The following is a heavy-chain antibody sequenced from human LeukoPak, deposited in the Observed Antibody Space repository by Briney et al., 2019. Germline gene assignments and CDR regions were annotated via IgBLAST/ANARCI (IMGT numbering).Heavy chain of an antibody. D-gene: IGHD1-1*01. J-gene: IGHJ4*02. CDR3: AREDGGTLYY. Sequence: KASQTLSLTCAVSGGSLSSGGSSWSWIRQPPGKGLEWIGDIYHSGSTYYNPSLKSRVTISVDRSKNQFSLKLSSVTAADTAVYYCAREDGGTLYYWGQGTLVTVSS. CDR2: IYHSGST. V-gene: IGHV4-30-2*01. CDR1: GGSLSSGGSS.